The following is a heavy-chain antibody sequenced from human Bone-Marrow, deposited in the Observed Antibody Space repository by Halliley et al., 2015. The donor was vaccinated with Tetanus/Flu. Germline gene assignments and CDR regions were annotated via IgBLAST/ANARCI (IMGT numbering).Heavy chain of an antibody. J-gene: IGHJ6*02. CDR2: DGRKT. Sequence: DGRKTDNQAPVGGRFTASRDNSKNTLYLQLNSLRAEDTAVYYCAKDLGAAAGAPPTWYVMDVWGQGTTVTVSS. CDR3: AKDLGAAAGAPPTWYVMDV. D-gene: IGHD6-13*01. V-gene: IGHV3-30*02.